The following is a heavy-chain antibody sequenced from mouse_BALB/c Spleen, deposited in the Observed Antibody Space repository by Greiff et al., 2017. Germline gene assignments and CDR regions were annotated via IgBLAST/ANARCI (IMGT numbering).Heavy chain of an antibody. J-gene: IGHJ2*01. CDR1: GYSITSDYA. Sequence: VQLKESGPGLVKPSQSLSLTCTVTGYSITSDYAWNWIRQFPGNKLEWMGYISYSGSTSYNPSLKSRISITRDTSKNQFFLQLNSVTTEDTATYYCASLGDYFDYWGQGTTLTVSS. D-gene: IGHD3-3*01. V-gene: IGHV3-2*02. CDR2: ISYSGST. CDR3: ASLGDYFDY.